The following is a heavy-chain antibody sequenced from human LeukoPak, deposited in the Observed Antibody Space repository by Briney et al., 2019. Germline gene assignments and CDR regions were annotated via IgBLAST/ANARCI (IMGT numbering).Heavy chain of an antibody. V-gene: IGHV1-18*01. J-gene: IGHJ4*02. D-gene: IGHD1-26*01. CDR2: ISAYNGNT. CDR3: ARDRVVRATRPPGGI. CDR1: GYTFTSYG. Sequence: ASVKVSCKASGYTFTSYGISWVRQAPGQGLEWMGWISAYNGNTNYAQKLQGRVTMTTDTSTSTAYMELRSLRSDDTAVYYCARDRVVRATRPPGGIWGQGTLVTVSS.